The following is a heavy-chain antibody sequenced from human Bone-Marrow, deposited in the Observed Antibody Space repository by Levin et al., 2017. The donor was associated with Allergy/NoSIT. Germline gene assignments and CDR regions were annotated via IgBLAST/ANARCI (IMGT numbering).Heavy chain of an antibody. Sequence: GESLKISCKASGYSFSNYWIGWVRQMPGKGLEWIGIIYPGDSDTRYSPSFQGQVTIPADKSISNAYLVWSSLTASGTAMYYCAKRVGSQWDGLDVWGQGTTVIVSS. CDR1: GYSFSNYW. CDR2: IYPGDSDT. J-gene: IGHJ6*02. D-gene: IGHD6-19*01. V-gene: IGHV5-51*01. CDR3: AKRVGSQWDGLDV.